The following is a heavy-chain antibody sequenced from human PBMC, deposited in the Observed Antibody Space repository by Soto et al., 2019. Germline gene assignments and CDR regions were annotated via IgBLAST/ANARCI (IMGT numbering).Heavy chain of an antibody. CDR2: ISGSGGST. CDR1: GFTFSSYA. CDR3: AKDCSSTSCYDY. V-gene: IGHV3-23*01. J-gene: IGHJ4*02. Sequence: EVQLLESGGGLVQPGGSLRLSCAASGFTFSSYAMSWVRQXPXXXLEWVSAISGSGGSTYYADSVKGRFTISRDNSKNTLYLQMNSXRAXXTXXYYCAKDCSSTSCYDYWGQGTLVTVSS. D-gene: IGHD2-2*01.